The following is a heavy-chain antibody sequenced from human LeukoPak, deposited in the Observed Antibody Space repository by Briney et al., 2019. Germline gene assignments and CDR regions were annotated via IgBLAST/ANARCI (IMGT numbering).Heavy chain of an antibody. Sequence: SETLSLTCTVSGDSISSGSYYWGWIRQPPGKGLEWIGSLYYSGSTFYNPSLKSRVTISVDTSKNQFSLKLSSVTAADTAVYYCARGYSSGFHLPNWFDPWGQGTLVTVSS. J-gene: IGHJ5*02. CDR2: LYYSGST. CDR3: ARGYSSGFHLPNWFDP. CDR1: GDSISSGSYY. D-gene: IGHD6-19*01. V-gene: IGHV4-39*07.